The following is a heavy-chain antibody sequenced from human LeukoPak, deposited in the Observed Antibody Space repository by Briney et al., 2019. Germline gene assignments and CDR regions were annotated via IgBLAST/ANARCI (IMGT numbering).Heavy chain of an antibody. CDR1: GGSISSGSYF. CDR2: IYTSGST. J-gene: IGHJ4*02. D-gene: IGHD6-19*01. Sequence: PSETLSLTCTVSGGSISSGSYFWSWIRQPAGKGLEWIGRIYTSGSTNYNPSLKSRVTISVDTSKKQFSLNLNSVTAADTAVYYCARAGYSSGWYPFDYWGQGTLVTVSS. V-gene: IGHV4-61*02. CDR3: ARAGYSSGWYPFDY.